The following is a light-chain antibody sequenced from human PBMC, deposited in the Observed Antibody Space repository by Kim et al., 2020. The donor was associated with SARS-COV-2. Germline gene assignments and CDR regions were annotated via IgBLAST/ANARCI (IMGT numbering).Light chain of an antibody. CDR3: QQYDSYPLT. V-gene: IGKV1-5*03. CDR1: QSIGSW. J-gene: IGKJ4*01. CDR2: QAS. Sequence: AYVGDSATITCRASQSIGSWLAWYQQKPGKAPKLLIYQASSLESGVPSGFSGSGSGTEFTLTISSLQPDDFATYYCQQYDSYPLTFGGGTKVDIK.